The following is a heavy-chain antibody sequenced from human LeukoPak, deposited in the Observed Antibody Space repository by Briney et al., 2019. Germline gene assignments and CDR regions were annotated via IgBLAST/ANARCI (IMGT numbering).Heavy chain of an antibody. CDR3: ARDWSITHYYDSSGSYYFDY. J-gene: IGHJ4*02. V-gene: IGHV1-2*02. CDR2: INPNSGGT. D-gene: IGHD3-22*01. Sequence: ASVKVSCKASGGTFSNYAITWVRQAPGQGLEWMGWINPNSGGTNYAQKFQGRVTMTRDTSISTAYMELSRLRSDDTAVYYCARDWSITHYYDSSGSYYFDYWGQGTLVTVSS. CDR1: GGTFSNYA.